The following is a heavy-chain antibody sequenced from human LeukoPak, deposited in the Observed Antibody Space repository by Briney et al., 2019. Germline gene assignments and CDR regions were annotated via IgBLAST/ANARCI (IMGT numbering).Heavy chain of an antibody. Sequence: GGSVSLSCAACGLPFSIYAMSCLRQATGKGVEWVSAIIGSGGSTYYAASVKGRFTISRDNSKNTLYVQVNSLRAEDTAVYYCAKTLDSSGYYLFDYWGQGTLVTVSS. D-gene: IGHD3-22*01. CDR3: AKTLDSSGYYLFDY. CDR2: IIGSGGST. V-gene: IGHV3-23*01. J-gene: IGHJ4*02. CDR1: GLPFSIYA.